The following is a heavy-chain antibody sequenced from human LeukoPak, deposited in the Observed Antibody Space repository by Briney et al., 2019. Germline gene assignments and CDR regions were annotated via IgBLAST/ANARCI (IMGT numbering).Heavy chain of an antibody. Sequence: SQTLSLTCAISGDSVSSNSAAWNWIMQSPSRGLEWLGRTYYRSKWYNDYAVSVKSRITINPDTSKNQFSLQLNSVTPEDTAVYYCARANITMIGGWFDPWGQGTLVTVSS. CDR1: GDSVSSNSAA. CDR3: ARANITMIGGWFDP. D-gene: IGHD3-22*01. J-gene: IGHJ5*02. V-gene: IGHV6-1*01. CDR2: TYYRSKWYN.